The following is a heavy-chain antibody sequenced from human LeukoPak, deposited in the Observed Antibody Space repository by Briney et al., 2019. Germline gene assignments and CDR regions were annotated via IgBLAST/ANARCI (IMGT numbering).Heavy chain of an antibody. CDR1: GGSISSTGYC. Sequence: SETLSLTCTVSGGSISSTGYCWAWIRQPPGKGLEWIGTIYYSGSTYHNTSLKSRITMSVDTSRNQFSLKLSSVDAADTAVYYCAKAGVRYFDSSGLYAFDFWGQGTTVTVSS. J-gene: IGHJ3*01. CDR2: IYYSGST. V-gene: IGHV4-39*01. D-gene: IGHD3-22*01. CDR3: AKAGVRYFDSSGLYAFDF.